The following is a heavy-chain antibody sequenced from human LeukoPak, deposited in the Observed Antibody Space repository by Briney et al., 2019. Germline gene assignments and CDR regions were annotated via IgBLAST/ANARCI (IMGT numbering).Heavy chain of an antibody. V-gene: IGHV3-74*01. Sequence: PGGSLRLSCAASGFTFSNYLMHWVRQAPGEGLVWVSRITGDGTNIIYADSVKGRFTMSRDNAKNLLFLQMNGLRVEDTAVYYCARGDDFSGDHWGQGTLVTVSS. CDR1: GFTFSNYL. CDR3: ARGDDFSGDH. CDR2: ITGDGTNI. J-gene: IGHJ4*02. D-gene: IGHD3-16*01.